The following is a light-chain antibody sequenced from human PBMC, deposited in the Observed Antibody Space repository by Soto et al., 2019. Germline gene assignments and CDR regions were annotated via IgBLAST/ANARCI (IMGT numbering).Light chain of an antibody. Sequence: DIQMTQSPSTLSGSVGDRVTITCRASQTISSWLAWYQQKPGKAPKLLIYDASSLESGVPSRFSGSGSGTEFTLTISSLQPDDFATYYCQQYNSYWTFGRGTKVDIK. CDR2: DAS. CDR1: QTISSW. CDR3: QQYNSYWT. V-gene: IGKV1-5*01. J-gene: IGKJ1*01.